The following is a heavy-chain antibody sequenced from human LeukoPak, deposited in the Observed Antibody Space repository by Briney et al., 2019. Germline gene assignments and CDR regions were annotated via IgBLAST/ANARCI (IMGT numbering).Heavy chain of an antibody. D-gene: IGHD1-1*01. CDR2: INPSKGDT. V-gene: IGHV1-46*01. CDR3: ARESDVGKDFDC. Sequence: ASVKVSCKASGYTFTGYYMHLVRQAPGQGLEWMGIINPSKGDTNYAQRFQGRVTMTRDTSTSTVYMELSSLDSEDTAVYYCARESDVGKDFDCWGQGTLATVSS. CDR1: GYTFTGYY. J-gene: IGHJ4*02.